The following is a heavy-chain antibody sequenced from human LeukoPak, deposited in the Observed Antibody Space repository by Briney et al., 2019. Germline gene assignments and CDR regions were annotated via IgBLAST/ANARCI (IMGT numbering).Heavy chain of an antibody. J-gene: IGHJ6*02. CDR2: IYPSGST. Sequence: ASGTLALTCAVSGDYISRSNWWTCVRQPPGKGLEWIGEIYPSGSTNYNPSLKSRVTISVDKSKNQFSLKLSSVTAADTAVYYCASSTYRKYYYYYGMDVWGQGTTVTVSS. CDR1: GDYISRSNW. V-gene: IGHV4-4*02. D-gene: IGHD4-11*01. CDR3: ASSTYRKYYYYYGMDV.